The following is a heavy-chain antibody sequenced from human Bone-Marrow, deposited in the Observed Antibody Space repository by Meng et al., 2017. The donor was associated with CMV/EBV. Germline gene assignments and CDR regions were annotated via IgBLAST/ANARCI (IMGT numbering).Heavy chain of an antibody. V-gene: IGHV4-61*01. CDR3: AREQFLTAYYPATFYYGMDV. J-gene: IGHJ6*02. Sequence: SETLSLTCTVSGGSVSSGSYYWNWIRQPPGKGLEWIANIYYSGNTNYNPSLKSRVAISMDTSKNQFPLKRSSVTAADSAVYYCAREQFLTAYYPATFYYGMDVWGQGTTVTVSS. CDR1: GGSVSSGSYY. CDR2: IYYSGNT. D-gene: IGHD3-9*01.